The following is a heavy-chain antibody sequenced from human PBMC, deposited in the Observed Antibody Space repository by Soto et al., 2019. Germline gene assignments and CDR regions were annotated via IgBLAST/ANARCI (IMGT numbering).Heavy chain of an antibody. J-gene: IGHJ4*02. V-gene: IGHV3-23*01. CDR2: ISASGGST. D-gene: IGHD3-3*01. Sequence: PGGSLRLSCAASGFAFSSDAMSWVRQAPGKGLEWVSGISASGGSTYYPDSVKGRFTISRDDSRNTLYLQMNSLRVEDTALYYCAKVAKPRVVIEYFDYWGQGSLVTVSS. CDR3: AKVAKPRVVIEYFDY. CDR1: GFAFSSDA.